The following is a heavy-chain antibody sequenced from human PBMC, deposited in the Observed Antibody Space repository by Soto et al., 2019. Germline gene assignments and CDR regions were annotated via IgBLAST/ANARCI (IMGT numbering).Heavy chain of an antibody. CDR2: ISSSCSNI. CDR3: ARDTLQLVPEDFQH. D-gene: IGHD6-13*01. Sequence: PGGSLRLSCAASGFTFSSYGMNWGRQAPGKGLEWVSYISSSCSNIYYADSVKGRFTISRDNAKNSLYLQMDSLRDEDTAVYYCARDTLQLVPEDFQHWGQGSLVTVSS. CDR1: GFTFSSYG. V-gene: IGHV3-48*02. J-gene: IGHJ1*01.